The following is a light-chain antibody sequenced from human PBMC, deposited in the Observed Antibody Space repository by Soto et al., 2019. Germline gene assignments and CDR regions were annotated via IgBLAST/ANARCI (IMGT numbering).Light chain of an antibody. J-gene: IGLJ2*01. Sequence: QSVLTQPASVSGSPGQSITISCTGTSSDIGGYNSVSWFQQHPGKAPKLMIYDVSNRPSRISNRFSGSKFDNAASLTISGLQAEDEAVYYCASYTTTGTVLFGAGTQLTVL. CDR2: DVS. CDR3: ASYTTTGTVL. CDR1: SSDIGGYNS. V-gene: IGLV2-14*03.